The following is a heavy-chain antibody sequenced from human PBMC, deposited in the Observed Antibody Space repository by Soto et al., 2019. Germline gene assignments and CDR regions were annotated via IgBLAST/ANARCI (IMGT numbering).Heavy chain of an antibody. CDR3: ARGLRFGVYYYIDV. CDR2: IIPILGIA. V-gene: IGHV1-69*02. D-gene: IGHD3-10*01. Sequence: QVQLVQSGAEVKKPGSSVKVSCKASGGTFSSYTISWVRQAPGQGLEWMGRIIPILGIANYAQKFQGRVTITPDTSTSTAYMELSSLRSEDTAVYYCARGLRFGVYYYIDVWGKGTTVTVSS. J-gene: IGHJ6*03. CDR1: GGTFSSYT.